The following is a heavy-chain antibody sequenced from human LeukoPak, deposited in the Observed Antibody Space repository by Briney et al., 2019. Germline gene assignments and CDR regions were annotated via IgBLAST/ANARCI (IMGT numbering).Heavy chain of an antibody. V-gene: IGHV3-64D*06. J-gene: IGHJ4*02. CDR2: ISSNGGST. Sequence: GGSLRLSCSASGFTFSSYAMHWVRQAPGKGLEYVSAISSNGGSTYYADSVKGRFTISRDNSKNTLYLQTSSLRAEDTAVYYCVKDGTLRYFDWFPLDYWGQGTLVTVSS. CDR3: VKDGTLRYFDWFPLDY. D-gene: IGHD3-9*01. CDR1: GFTFSSYA.